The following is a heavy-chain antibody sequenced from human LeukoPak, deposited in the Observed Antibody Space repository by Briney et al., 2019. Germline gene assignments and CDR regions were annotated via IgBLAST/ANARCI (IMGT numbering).Heavy chain of an antibody. Sequence: PSETLSLTCTVSGGSISSSTYYWGWIRQPAGKGLEWIGRIYTSGSTNYNPSLRSRATISVDKSKSQFSLKLTSVTAADTAVYYCARDLSYCSSTRCYAPYYFDYWGQGTLVTVSS. D-gene: IGHD2-2*01. J-gene: IGHJ4*02. CDR1: GGSISSSTYY. V-gene: IGHV4-61*02. CDR2: IYTSGST. CDR3: ARDLSYCSSTRCYAPYYFDY.